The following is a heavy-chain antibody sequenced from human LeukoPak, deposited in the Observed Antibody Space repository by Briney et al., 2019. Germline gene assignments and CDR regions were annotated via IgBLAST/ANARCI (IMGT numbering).Heavy chain of an antibody. J-gene: IGHJ4*02. D-gene: IGHD4-17*01. CDR1: GGTFTGYA. Sequence: GSSVKVSCKASGGTFTGYAISWVRQAPGQGLEWMGGIIPIFGTANYAQKFQGRVTITADESTSTAYMELSSLRSEDTAVYYCARNSMDYGDYRVDYWGQGTLVTVSS. CDR2: IIPIFGTA. CDR3: ARNSMDYGDYRVDY. V-gene: IGHV1-69*01.